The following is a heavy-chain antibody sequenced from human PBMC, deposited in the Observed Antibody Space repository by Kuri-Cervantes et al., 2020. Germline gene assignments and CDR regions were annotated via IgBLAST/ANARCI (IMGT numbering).Heavy chain of an antibody. Sequence: GGSLRLSCAASGFTFDDYAMHWVRQAPGKGLEWVSGISWNSGSIGYADSVKGRFTTSRDNAKNSLYLQMNSLRAEDTALYYCAKDHYYGSGSSAFDIWGQGTMVTVSS. V-gene: IGHV3-9*01. J-gene: IGHJ3*02. CDR1: GFTFDDYA. CDR3: AKDHYYGSGSSAFDI. D-gene: IGHD3-10*01. CDR2: ISWNSGSI.